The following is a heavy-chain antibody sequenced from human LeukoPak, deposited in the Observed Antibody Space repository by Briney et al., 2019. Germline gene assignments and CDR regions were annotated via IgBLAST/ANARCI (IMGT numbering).Heavy chain of an antibody. CDR2: FHPIFGTA. CDR3: ARDGCGGGDCRWYFDL. V-gene: IGHV1-69*05. CDR1: EGTFSSYA. D-gene: IGHD2-21*02. J-gene: IGHJ2*01. Sequence: SVRVSCKASEGTFSSYAISWVSQAPGQGLEWRGGFHPIFGTANYAQKFQGRVTITTDESTSTAYIELSSLRSEDTAVYYCARDGCGGGDCRWYFDLWGRGTLVTVSS.